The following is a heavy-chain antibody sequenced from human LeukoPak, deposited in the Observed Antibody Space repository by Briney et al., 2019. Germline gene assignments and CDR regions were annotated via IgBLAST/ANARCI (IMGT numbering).Heavy chain of an antibody. CDR3: ARRPHSNYHFDY. CDR2: IYYSGST. CDR1: GGSISSYY. V-gene: IGHV4-59*08. J-gene: IGHJ4*02. D-gene: IGHD4-11*01. Sequence: SETLSLTCTVSGGSISSYYWSWIRQPPGKGLKWIGYIYYSGSTNYNPPLKSRVTISVDTSKNQFSLKLSSVTAADTAVYYCARRPHSNYHFDYWGQGTLVTVSS.